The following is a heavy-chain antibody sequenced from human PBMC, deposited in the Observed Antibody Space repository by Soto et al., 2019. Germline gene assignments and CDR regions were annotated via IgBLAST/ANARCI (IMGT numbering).Heavy chain of an antibody. V-gene: IGHV5-51*01. CDR1: GYSFTSYW. CDR3: ARKTDTAMGPLLPDY. J-gene: IGHJ4*02. CDR2: IYPGDSDT. Sequence: GESLKISCNGSGYSFTSYWIGWVRQMPGKGLEWMGIIYPGDSDTRYSPSFQGQVTISADKSISTAYLQWSSLKASDTAMYYCARKTDTAMGPLLPDYWGQGTLVTVSS. D-gene: IGHD5-18*01.